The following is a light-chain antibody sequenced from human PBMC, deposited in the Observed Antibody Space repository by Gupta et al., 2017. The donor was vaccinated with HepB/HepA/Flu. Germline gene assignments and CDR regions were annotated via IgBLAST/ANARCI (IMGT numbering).Light chain of an antibody. Sequence: SYVLTQTPSVTVAPGNTAMITCGGNYLGSKSVHWYQQKAGQAPILVIYSNSERPSGIPERFSGSNSGNTAVLTISRVEAGDEADYYCQVWDSVTDDRVFGGGTKLTV. CDR3: QVWDSVTDDRV. CDR2: SNS. J-gene: IGLJ3*02. CDR1: YLGSKS. V-gene: IGLV3-21*04.